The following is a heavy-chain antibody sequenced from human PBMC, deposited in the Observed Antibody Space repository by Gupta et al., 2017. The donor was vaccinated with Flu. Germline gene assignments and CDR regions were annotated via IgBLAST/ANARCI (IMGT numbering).Heavy chain of an antibody. CDR3: AKGSGASGSYADISWFDP. D-gene: IGHD1-26*01. CDR2: MSGSGGST. V-gene: IGHV3-23*01. CDR1: GFTFSSYA. J-gene: IGHJ5*02. Sequence: EVQLLESGGGLVQPGGSLRLSCAASGFTFSSYAMCGVRQAPGKGLEWVSAMSGSGGSTYYADSVKGRFTISRDNSKNTLYLQMNSLRAEDTAVYYCAKGSGASGSYADISWFDPWGQGTLVTVSS.